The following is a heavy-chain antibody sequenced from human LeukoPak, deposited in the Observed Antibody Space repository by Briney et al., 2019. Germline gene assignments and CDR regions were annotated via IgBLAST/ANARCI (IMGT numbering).Heavy chain of an antibody. CDR3: ARTDVTDPPRGAFDI. J-gene: IGHJ3*02. Sequence: ASVKVSCKASGYTFTCYGISWVRQAPGQGLEWMGWISAYNGNTNYAQKLQGRVTMTTDTSTSTAYMELRSLRSDDTAVYYCARTDVTDPPRGAFDIWGQGTMVTVSS. D-gene: IGHD2-21*02. CDR2: ISAYNGNT. V-gene: IGHV1-18*01. CDR1: GYTFTCYG.